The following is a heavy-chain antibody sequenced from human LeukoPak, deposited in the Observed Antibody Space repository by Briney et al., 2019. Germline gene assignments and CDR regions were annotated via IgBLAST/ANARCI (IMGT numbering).Heavy chain of an antibody. J-gene: IGHJ4*02. D-gene: IGHD6-6*01. Sequence: GGSLRLSCAASGFTFSNYWMHWVRQAPGKGLVWVSRINSDGINTSYADSVKGRFTISRDNAKNSLYLQMNSLRAEDTAVYYCVRGVKTIAARPPYFDYWGQGTLVTVSS. V-gene: IGHV3-74*01. CDR1: GFTFSNYW. CDR3: VRGVKTIAARPPYFDY. CDR2: INSDGINT.